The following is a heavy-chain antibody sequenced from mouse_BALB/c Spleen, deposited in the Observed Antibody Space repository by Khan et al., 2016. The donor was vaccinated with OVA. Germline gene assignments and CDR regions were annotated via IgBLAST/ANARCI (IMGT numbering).Heavy chain of an antibody. CDR3: ARDYWFAY. CDR2: ISSGDST. J-gene: IGHJ3*01. V-gene: IGHV5-6-5*01. Sequence: KLVESGGGLVKPGGSLKLSCAASGFTFSNYAMSWVRQSPEKRLEWVASISSGDSTYYPDSVKGRFTISRDNARNILYLQMSSLRSEDTAMYYCARDYWFAYWGQGTLVTVSA. CDR1: GFTFSNYA.